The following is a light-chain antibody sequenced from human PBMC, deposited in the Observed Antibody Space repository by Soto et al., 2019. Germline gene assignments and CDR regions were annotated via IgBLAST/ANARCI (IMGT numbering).Light chain of an antibody. V-gene: IGKV1-5*01. CDR1: QSINTW. Sequence: DIQMTQSPSTLSASVGDRVTITCRATQSINTWLAWYQQKPGKAPKLLIYDASSLESGVPARFSGSGSGTQFTLTISSLQPDDSSTYYCHQYHSLWTFGQGTKVDI. CDR2: DAS. J-gene: IGKJ1*01. CDR3: HQYHSLWT.